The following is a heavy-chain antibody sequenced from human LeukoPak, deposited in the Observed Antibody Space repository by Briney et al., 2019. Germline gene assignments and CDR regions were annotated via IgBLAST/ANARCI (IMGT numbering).Heavy chain of an antibody. V-gene: IGHV3-74*01. CDR3: VQERDRRGYFDY. CDR1: GFTFSDHW. J-gene: IGHJ4*02. D-gene: IGHD2-15*01. Sequence: GGSLRLSCAASGFTFSDHWMYWVRQVPGKGLVSVSHINTDGTTTIYADSVKGRFTISRDNAKNTLYLQMNRLRVEDTAVYYCVQERDRRGYFDYWGQGTLVTVSS. CDR2: INTDGTTT.